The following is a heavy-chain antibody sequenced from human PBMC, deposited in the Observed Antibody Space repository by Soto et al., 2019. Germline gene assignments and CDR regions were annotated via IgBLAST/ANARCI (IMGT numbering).Heavy chain of an antibody. Sequence: EVQLVESGGGLVQPGGSLRLSCAASGFTFSAYSINWVRQAPRKGLEWVSYITPSSSTIYYSDSVKGRFTISRDNAQNSLYLQMNSLRAEDSAMYFCASGRLTRDAFDIWGQGTVVTVSS. CDR2: ITPSSSTI. J-gene: IGHJ3*02. CDR3: ASGRLTRDAFDI. D-gene: IGHD4-4*01. V-gene: IGHV3-48*01. CDR1: GFTFSAYS.